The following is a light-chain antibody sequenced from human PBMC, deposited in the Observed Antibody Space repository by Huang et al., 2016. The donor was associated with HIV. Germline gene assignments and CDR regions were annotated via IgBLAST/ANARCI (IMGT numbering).Light chain of an antibody. J-gene: IGKJ1*01. V-gene: IGKV1-5*03. CDR2: KAS. Sequence: IQMTQSPSTLSASVGDRVTITCRASQSISNSLAWYQHKPGKAPKLLIYKASDLESGVPSRFSGSGSGTEFTLTISSLQPDDFATYYCQQYNTYWTFGQGTKVDIK. CDR3: QQYNTYWT. CDR1: QSISNS.